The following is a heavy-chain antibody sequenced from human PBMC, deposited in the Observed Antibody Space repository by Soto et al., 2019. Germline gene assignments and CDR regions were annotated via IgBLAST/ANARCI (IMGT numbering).Heavy chain of an antibody. J-gene: IGHJ4*02. CDR2: ISAYNGNT. CDR3: ARDAPPEDY. Sequence: ASVKVSCKTSGYTFTEYDINWVRQAPGQGLEWMGWISAYNGNTNYAQKLQGRVTMTTDTSTSTAYMELRSLRSDDTAVYYCARDAPPEDYWGQGTLVTVSS. V-gene: IGHV1-18*01. CDR1: GYTFTEYD.